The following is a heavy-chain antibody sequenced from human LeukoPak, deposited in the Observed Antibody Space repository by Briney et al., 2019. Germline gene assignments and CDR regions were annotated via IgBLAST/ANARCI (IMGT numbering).Heavy chain of an antibody. V-gene: IGHV3-74*01. J-gene: IGHJ4*02. D-gene: IGHD1-26*01. Sequence: PGGSLRLSSAASGFTFSSYWMHWVRQAPGKGLVWVSRINSDGSSTSYADSVKGRFTISRDNAKNTLYLQMNSLRAEDTAVYYCARKDLPTIVGAADYWGQGTLVTVSS. CDR1: GFTFSSYW. CDR2: INSDGSST. CDR3: ARKDLPTIVGAADY.